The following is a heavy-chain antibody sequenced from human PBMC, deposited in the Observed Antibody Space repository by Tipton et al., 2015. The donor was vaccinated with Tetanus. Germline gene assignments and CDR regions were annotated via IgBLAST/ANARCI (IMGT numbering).Heavy chain of an antibody. Sequence: LRLSCTVSGVSIGSYYWSWIRQPPGKGLEWIGYFYYSGSTNYNPSLRSRVTLSVDTSQKQFSLNLRSMTAADTAVYYCARGGPESRWYFDLWGRGTLVTVSS. V-gene: IGHV4-59*01. CDR1: GVSIGSYY. J-gene: IGHJ2*01. CDR3: ARGGPESRWYFDL. CDR2: FYYSGST.